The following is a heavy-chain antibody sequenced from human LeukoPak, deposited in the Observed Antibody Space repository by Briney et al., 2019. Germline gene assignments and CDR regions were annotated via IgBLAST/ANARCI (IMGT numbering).Heavy chain of an antibody. Sequence: PSETLSLTCTVSGGSINSNSYYWGWIRQPPGKGLEYIGSIYYSGSTYYNPSLKSRVTISVDTSKNQFSLKLRSVTAADTAVYYCARGRGTYSTYYFDYWGQGTPVTVSS. V-gene: IGHV4-39*01. CDR1: GGSINSNSYY. D-gene: IGHD1-1*01. CDR2: IYYSGST. CDR3: ARGRGTYSTYYFDY. J-gene: IGHJ4*02.